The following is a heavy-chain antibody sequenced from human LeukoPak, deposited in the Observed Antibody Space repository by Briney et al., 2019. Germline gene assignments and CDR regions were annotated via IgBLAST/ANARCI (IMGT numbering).Heavy chain of an antibody. CDR3: ARDYCSSTSCYDAFDI. J-gene: IGHJ3*02. V-gene: IGHV4-4*07. D-gene: IGHD2-2*01. CDR2: IYTSGST. CDR1: GGSISSYY. Sequence: SETLSLTCTVSGGSISSYYWSWIRQPAGKGPEWIGRIYTSGSTNYNPSLKSRVTMSVDTSKNQFSLKLSSVTAADTAVYYCARDYCSSTSCYDAFDIWGQGTMVTVSS.